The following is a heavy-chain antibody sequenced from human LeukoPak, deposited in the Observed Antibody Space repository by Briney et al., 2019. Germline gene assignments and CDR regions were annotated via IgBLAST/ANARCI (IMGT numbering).Heavy chain of an antibody. V-gene: IGHV1-69*05. CDR1: GGTFSSYA. CDR2: IIPIFGTA. CDR3: ARTHQHCSSTSCYRYFDY. D-gene: IGHD2-2*02. J-gene: IGHJ4*02. Sequence: GASVKVSCKASGGTFSSYAISWVRQAPGRGLEWMGGIIPIFGTANYAQKFQGRVTITTDESTSTAYMELSSLRSEDTAVYYCARTHQHCSSTSCYRYFDYWGQGTLVTVSS.